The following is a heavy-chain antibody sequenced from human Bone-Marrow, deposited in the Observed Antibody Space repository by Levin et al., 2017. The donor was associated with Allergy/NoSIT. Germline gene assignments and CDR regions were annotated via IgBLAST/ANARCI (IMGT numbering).Heavy chain of an antibody. CDR1: GFTFSSYA. CDR3: AKDRDSSSWYPYYCDY. D-gene: IGHD6-13*01. Sequence: ETLSLTCAASGFTFSSYAMNWVRQAPGKGLEWVSAISGSGGSTYYADSVKGRFTISRDNSKNTLYLQMNSLRVEDTAVYYCAKDRDSSSWYPYYCDYWGQGTLVTVSS. J-gene: IGHJ4*02. CDR2: ISGSGGST. V-gene: IGHV3-23*01.